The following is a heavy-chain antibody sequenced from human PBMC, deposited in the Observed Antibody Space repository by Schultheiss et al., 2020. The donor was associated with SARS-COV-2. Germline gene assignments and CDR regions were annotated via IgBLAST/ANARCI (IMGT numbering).Heavy chain of an antibody. CDR3: ARGSAYSSSWYYYGMDV. CDR2: ISSSSSYI. Sequence: GGSLRLSCAASGFTVSSNYMSWVRQAPGKGLECVSSISSSSSYIYYADSVKGRFTISRDNAKNSLYLQMNSLRAEDTAVYYCARGSAYSSSWYYYGMDVWGQGTTVTVSS. D-gene: IGHD6-13*01. J-gene: IGHJ6*02. V-gene: IGHV3-21*01. CDR1: GFTVSSNY.